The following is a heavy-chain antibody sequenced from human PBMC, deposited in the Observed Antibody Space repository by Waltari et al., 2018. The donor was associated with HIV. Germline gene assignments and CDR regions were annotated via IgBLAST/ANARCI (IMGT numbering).Heavy chain of an antibody. CDR1: GFTFSNFA. V-gene: IGHV3-33*01. Sequence: QVQLVESGGGVVQPGRSLRLSCAASGFTFSNFAMHWVRQAPGKGRDGWAVIWYDGDNKNYADSVKSRFTISRDNSKNTLYLQRNSLRGEDTAVYYCARGGYYYDISGYYHYWGQGTLVTVSS. CDR2: IWYDGDNK. CDR3: ARGGYYYDISGYYHY. D-gene: IGHD3-22*01. J-gene: IGHJ4*02.